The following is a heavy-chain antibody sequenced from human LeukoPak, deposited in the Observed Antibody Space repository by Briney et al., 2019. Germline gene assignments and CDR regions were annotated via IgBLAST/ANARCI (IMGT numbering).Heavy chain of an antibody. V-gene: IGHV1-69*06. D-gene: IGHD5-18*01. CDR3: ARDKTRGLGYSYSKSGNYFDY. CDR2: IIPIFGTA. Sequence: SVKVSCKASGGTFSSYAISWVRQAPGQGLEWMGGIIPIFGTANYAQKFQGRVTITADKSTSTAYMELSSLRSEDTAVYSCARDKTRGLGYSYSKSGNYFDYWGQGTLVTVSS. J-gene: IGHJ4*02. CDR1: GGTFSSYA.